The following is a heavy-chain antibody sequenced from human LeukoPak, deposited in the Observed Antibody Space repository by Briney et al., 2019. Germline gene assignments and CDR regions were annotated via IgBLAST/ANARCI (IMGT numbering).Heavy chain of an antibody. CDR1: GFTFSSYS. Sequence: PGGSLRLSCAASGFTFSSYSMNWVRQAPGKGLEWVSSISSSSSYIYYADSVKGRFTISRDNAKNSLYLQMNSLRAEDTAVYYCAREEATYYYDSSGYPPDYWGQGTLVTVSS. CDR2: ISSSSSYI. V-gene: IGHV3-21*01. J-gene: IGHJ4*02. D-gene: IGHD3-22*01. CDR3: AREEATYYYDSSGYPPDY.